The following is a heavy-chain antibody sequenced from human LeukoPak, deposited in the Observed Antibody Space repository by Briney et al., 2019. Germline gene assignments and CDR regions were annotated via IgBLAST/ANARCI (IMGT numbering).Heavy chain of an antibody. J-gene: IGHJ5*02. Sequence: SETLSLTCTVSGGSISSYYWSWIRQPPGKGLEWIGYIYYSGSTYYNPSLKSRVTISIDTSKNQFSLKLSSVTAADTAVYYCASLVATISNWFDPWGQGTLVTVSS. CDR3: ASLVATISNWFDP. CDR2: IYYSGST. D-gene: IGHD5-12*01. V-gene: IGHV4-59*06. CDR1: GGSISSYY.